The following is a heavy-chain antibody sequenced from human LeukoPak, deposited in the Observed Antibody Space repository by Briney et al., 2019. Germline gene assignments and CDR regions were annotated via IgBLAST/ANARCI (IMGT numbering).Heavy chain of an antibody. V-gene: IGHV1-2*02. CDR3: ARYVAAAANWFDP. J-gene: IGHJ5*02. Sequence: APVKVSCKASGYTFTGYYMHWVRQAPGQGLEWMGWINPNSGGTNYAQKFQGRVTMTRDTSISTAYMELSRLRSDDTAVYYCARYVAAAANWFDPWGQGTLVTVSS. CDR1: GYTFTGYY. CDR2: INPNSGGT. D-gene: IGHD6-13*01.